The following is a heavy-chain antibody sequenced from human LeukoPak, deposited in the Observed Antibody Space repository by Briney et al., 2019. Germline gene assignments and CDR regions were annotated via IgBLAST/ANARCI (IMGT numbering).Heavy chain of an antibody. Sequence: SVKVSCKASGGTFSSYAISWVRQAPGQGLEWMGGIIPIFGTANYAQKFQGRVTMTRDTSTSTVYMELSSLRSEDTAVYYCARVLAGDGPNWFDPWGQGTLVTVSS. V-gene: IGHV1-69*05. J-gene: IGHJ5*02. CDR2: IIPIFGTA. D-gene: IGHD6-19*01. CDR3: ARVLAGDGPNWFDP. CDR1: GGTFSSYA.